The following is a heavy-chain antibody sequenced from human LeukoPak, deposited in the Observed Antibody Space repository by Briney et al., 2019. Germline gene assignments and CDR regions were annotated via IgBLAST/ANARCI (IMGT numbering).Heavy chain of an antibody. CDR1: GGSISSGSYY. J-gene: IGHJ6*03. V-gene: IGHV4-61*02. Sequence: PSETLSLTCTVSGGSISSGSYYWSWIRQPAGKGLEWIGRIYTSGSTNYNPSLKSRVTISVDTSKNQFSLKLSSVTAADTAVYYCARGGQLVLYYYYYMDVWGKGTTVTVSS. CDR2: IYTSGST. CDR3: ARGGQLVLYYYYYMDV. D-gene: IGHD6-13*01.